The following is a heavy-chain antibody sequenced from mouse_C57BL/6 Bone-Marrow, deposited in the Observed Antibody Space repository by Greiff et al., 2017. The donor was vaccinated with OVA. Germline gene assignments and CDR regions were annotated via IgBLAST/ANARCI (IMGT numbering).Heavy chain of an antibody. CDR1: GYTFTSYW. V-gene: IGHV1-50*01. CDR2: IDPSDSYT. J-gene: IGHJ3*01. CDR3: ASAVFAY. Sequence: QVQLQQPGAELVKPGASVKLSCKASGYTFTSYWMQWEKQRPGQGLEWIGEIDPSDSYTNYNQKFKGKATLTVDTSSSTAYMQLNSLTSEDYAVYYCASAVFAYWGQGTLVTVSA.